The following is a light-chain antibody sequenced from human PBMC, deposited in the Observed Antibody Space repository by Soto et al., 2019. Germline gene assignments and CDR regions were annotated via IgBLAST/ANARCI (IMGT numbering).Light chain of an antibody. J-gene: IGKJ1*01. V-gene: IGKV3-11*01. CDR2: DAS. CDR3: QQRLNWPPG. CDR1: QSVTNY. Sequence: ETVMTQSPATLSLSPGERATLTCRASQSVTNYIAWYQQRPGQAPRLLIYDASNRATGVPARFSGSRSGTDFTLTISDLEPADFGLYYCQQRLNWPPGFGQGTKVEIK.